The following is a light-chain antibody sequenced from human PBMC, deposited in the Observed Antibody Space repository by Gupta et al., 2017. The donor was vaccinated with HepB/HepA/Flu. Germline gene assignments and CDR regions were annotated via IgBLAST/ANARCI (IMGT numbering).Light chain of an antibody. Sequence: QSALTQPASVYGSPGQSLTISCTGTSSDVGCYNFVSWYQQHPGKAPKLRIYDVSNPPSGVSNRFSGSKSGNTASLTISGLQAEDEADYYCSSYTSSSTQVFGTGTKVTVL. J-gene: IGLJ1*01. V-gene: IGLV2-14*03. CDR2: DVS. CDR1: SSDVGCYNF. CDR3: SSYTSSSTQV.